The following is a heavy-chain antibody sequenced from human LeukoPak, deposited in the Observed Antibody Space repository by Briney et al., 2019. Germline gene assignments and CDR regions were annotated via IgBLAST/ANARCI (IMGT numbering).Heavy chain of an antibody. J-gene: IGHJ5*02. CDR3: ARHDRDGYDYWFDP. CDR2: IYSSGIT. V-gene: IGHV4-59*08. D-gene: IGHD5-24*01. Sequence: SETLSLTCTVSGGSMNSYYWSWIRQSPGKGLESIGYIYSSGITKYTPSLESRVTLSVDTSKREISLKLTSVTAADTAVYYCARHDRDGYDYWFDPWGQGTLVTVSS. CDR1: GGSMNSYY.